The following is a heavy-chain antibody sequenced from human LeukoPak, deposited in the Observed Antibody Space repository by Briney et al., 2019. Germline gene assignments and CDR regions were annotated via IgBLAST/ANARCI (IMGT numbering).Heavy chain of an antibody. CDR1: GFSFNTNN. Sequence: GGSLRLSCAASGFSFNTNNMNWVRQAPGKGLQWVSAISSSGTYRFYTDSVKGRFTISRVDAKSSVYLEMNSLRAEDTAVYYCAKVGTGNQYGSGDFDLWGQGSLVTVSS. V-gene: IGHV3-21*01. J-gene: IGHJ4*02. CDR2: ISSSGTYR. CDR3: AKVGTGNQYGSGDFDL. D-gene: IGHD3-10*01.